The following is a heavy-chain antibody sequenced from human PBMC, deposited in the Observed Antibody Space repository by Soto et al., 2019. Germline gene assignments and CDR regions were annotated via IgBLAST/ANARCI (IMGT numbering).Heavy chain of an antibody. J-gene: IGHJ4*02. Sequence: SETLFLTCTVSGGSISSGGYYWSWIRQHPGKGLEWIGYIYYSGSTYYNPSLKSRVTISVDTSKNQFSLKLSSVTAADTAVYYCARVGVVKGFDYWGQGTLVTVS. CDR3: ARVGVVKGFDY. CDR1: GGSISSGGYY. CDR2: IYYSGST. D-gene: IGHD3-22*01. V-gene: IGHV4-31*03.